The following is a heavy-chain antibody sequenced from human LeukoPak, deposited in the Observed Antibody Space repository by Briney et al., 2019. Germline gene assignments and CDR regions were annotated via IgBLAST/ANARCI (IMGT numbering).Heavy chain of an antibody. CDR3: ARAYYDSSGYYFDY. Sequence: ASVKVSCKASGYAFTGYYMHWVRQAPGQGPEWMGWINPNSGGTNYAQKFQGRVTMTRDTSTSTVYMELSSLRSEDTAVYYCARAYYDSSGYYFDYWGQGTLVTVSS. V-gene: IGHV1-2*02. CDR2: INPNSGGT. J-gene: IGHJ4*02. D-gene: IGHD3-22*01. CDR1: GYAFTGYY.